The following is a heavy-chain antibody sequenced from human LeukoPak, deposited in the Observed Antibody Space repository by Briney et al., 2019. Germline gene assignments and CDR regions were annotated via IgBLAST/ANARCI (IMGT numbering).Heavy chain of an antibody. D-gene: IGHD4-17*01. CDR3: ARIPDGEFDY. J-gene: IGHJ4*02. Sequence: SETLSLTCAVYGGSFSGYYWSWIRQPPGKGLEWIGEINHRGSTNYNPSLKSRVTISVDTSKNQFSLKLSSVTAADTAVYYCARIPDGEFDYWGQGTLVTVSS. CDR2: INHRGST. CDR1: GGSFSGYY. V-gene: IGHV4-34*01.